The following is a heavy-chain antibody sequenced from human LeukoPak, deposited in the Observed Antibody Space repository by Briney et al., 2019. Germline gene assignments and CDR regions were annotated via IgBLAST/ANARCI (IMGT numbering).Heavy chain of an antibody. Sequence: GGSLRLSCAASGFTFSNFAMAWVRQAPAKGLEWVSFIRGGGAGAHYADSVRGRFTISRDNSKNTLYLQLNSLRADETAVYYCAKASYSYGNDAFDIWGQGTKVTVSS. CDR2: IRGGGAGA. D-gene: IGHD3-16*02. CDR3: AKASYSYGNDAFDI. CDR1: GFTFSNFA. J-gene: IGHJ3*02. V-gene: IGHV3-23*01.